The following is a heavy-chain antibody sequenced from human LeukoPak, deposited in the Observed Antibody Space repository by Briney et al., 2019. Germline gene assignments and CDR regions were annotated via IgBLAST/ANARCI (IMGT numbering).Heavy chain of an antibody. Sequence: SVKVSCKASGGTFSSNAISWVRQAPGQGLEWMGGIIPIFGTANYAQKFQGRVTITADESTSTAYMELSSLRSEDTAVYYCARSGKMATTYDYWGQGTLVTVSS. CDR1: GGTFSSNA. D-gene: IGHD5-24*01. CDR2: IIPIFGTA. J-gene: IGHJ4*02. V-gene: IGHV1-69*13. CDR3: ARSGKMATTYDY.